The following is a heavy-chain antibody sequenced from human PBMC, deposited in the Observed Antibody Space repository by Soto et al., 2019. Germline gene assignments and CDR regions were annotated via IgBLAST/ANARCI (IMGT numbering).Heavy chain of an antibody. CDR2: MNHSGRT. V-gene: IGHV4-34*01. D-gene: IGHD2-8*02. CDR1: GGSFSGYY. Sequence: QVQLQQWGAGLLKPSETLSLTCAVYGGSFSGYYWTWIRQPPGTGLEWIGEMNHSGRTNYNPSVKRRVTIAVEASKQQFWLQLASVSAADRGVYYCARDKITGLFDYWGQGTLVTVSS. CDR3: ARDKITGLFDY. J-gene: IGHJ4*02.